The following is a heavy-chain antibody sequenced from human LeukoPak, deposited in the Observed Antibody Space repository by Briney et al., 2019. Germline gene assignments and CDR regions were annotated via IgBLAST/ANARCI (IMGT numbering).Heavy chain of an antibody. D-gene: IGHD4-23*01. Sequence: GASVKVSCKASGYTFTSYYMHWVRQAPGQGLEWMGIINPSGGSTSYAQKFQGRVTMTRDTSTSKVYMELSSLRSEDTAVYYCARDLRWGYYFDYWGQGTLVTVSS. V-gene: IGHV1-46*01. CDR3: ARDLRWGYYFDY. CDR2: INPSGGST. J-gene: IGHJ4*02. CDR1: GYTFTSYY.